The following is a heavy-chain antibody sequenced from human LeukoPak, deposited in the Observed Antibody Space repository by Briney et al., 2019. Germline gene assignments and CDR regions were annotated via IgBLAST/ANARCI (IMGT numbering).Heavy chain of an antibody. CDR2: INPNSGGT. CDR3: ARARAVGTSRAQFDP. V-gene: IGHV1-2*02. CDR1: GYTFTGYY. Sequence: ASVTVSCKASGYTFTGYYMHWVRQAPGQGLEWMGWINPNSGGTNYAQKFQGRVTMARDTSISTAYTELSRLRSDDTAVYYCARARAVGTSRAQFDPWGQGTLVTVSS. D-gene: IGHD6-19*01. J-gene: IGHJ5*02.